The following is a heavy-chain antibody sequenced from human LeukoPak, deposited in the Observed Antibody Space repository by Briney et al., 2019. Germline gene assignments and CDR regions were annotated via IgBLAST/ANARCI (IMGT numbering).Heavy chain of an antibody. CDR3: ARETTVVGYPLSLFPLGDI. CDR2: ISSSSSYI. J-gene: IGHJ3*02. D-gene: IGHD4-23*01. V-gene: IGHV3-21*01. CDR1: GFTFSSYS. Sequence: PGGSLRLSCAASGFTFSSYSMNWVRQAPGKGLEWVSSISSSSSYIYYADSVKGRFTISRDNSKNTLYLQMNSLGAEDTAVYYCARETTVVGYPLSLFPLGDIWGQGTMVTVSS.